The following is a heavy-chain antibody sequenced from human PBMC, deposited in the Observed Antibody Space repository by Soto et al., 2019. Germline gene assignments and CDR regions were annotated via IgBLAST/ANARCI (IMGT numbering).Heavy chain of an antibody. Sequence: GGSLRLSCAASGFTFSSYGMHWVRQAPGKGLEWVAVISYDGSNKYYADSVKGRFTISRDNSKNTLYLQMNSLRAEDTAVYYCAKDRRWLVHLYYYYMDVWGKGTTVTVSS. D-gene: IGHD6-19*01. CDR2: ISYDGSNK. V-gene: IGHV3-30*18. CDR1: GFTFSSYG. J-gene: IGHJ6*03. CDR3: AKDRRWLVHLYYYYMDV.